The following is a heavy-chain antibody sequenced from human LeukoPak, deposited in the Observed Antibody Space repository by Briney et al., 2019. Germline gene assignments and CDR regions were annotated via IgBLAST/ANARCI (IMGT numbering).Heavy chain of an antibody. CDR1: GFTFSSYS. V-gene: IGHV3-21*01. D-gene: IGHD3-22*01. CDR2: ISSSSSYI. J-gene: IGHJ4*02. Sequence: GGSLRLSCAASGFTFSSYSMSWVRQAPGKGLEWVSSISSSSSYIYYADSVKGRFTISRDNTKNSLYLQMNSLRAEDTAVYYCARVGWNYDSSGWGIDYWGQGALVVVSS. CDR3: ARVGWNYDSSGWGIDY.